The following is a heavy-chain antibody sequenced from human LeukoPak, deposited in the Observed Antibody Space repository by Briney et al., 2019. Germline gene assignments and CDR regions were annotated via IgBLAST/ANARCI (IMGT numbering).Heavy chain of an antibody. J-gene: IGHJ4*02. D-gene: IGHD3-9*01. Sequence: GASVNVSCKASGYTFTSYDINWVRQATGQGLEWMGWMNPNSGNTGYAQKFQGRVTITRNTSISTAYMELSSLRSEDTAVYYCAKQYYDILTGYYGGGYYWGQGTLVTVSS. CDR2: MNPNSGNT. V-gene: IGHV1-8*03. CDR3: AKQYYDILTGYYGGGYY. CDR1: GYTFTSYD.